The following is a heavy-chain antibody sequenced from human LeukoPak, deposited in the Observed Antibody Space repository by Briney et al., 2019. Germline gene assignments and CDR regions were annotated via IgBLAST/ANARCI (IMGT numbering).Heavy chain of an antibody. CDR3: ARGVAVAGLGC. J-gene: IGHJ4*02. V-gene: IGHV3-30-3*01. CDR1: GFTFSSYA. CDR2: ISYDGSNK. D-gene: IGHD6-19*01. Sequence: PGRSLRLSCAASGFTFSSYAMHWVRQAPGKGLEWVAVISYDGSNKYYADSVKGRFTISRDNSKNTLYLQMNSLRAEDTAVYYCARGVAVAGLGCWGQGTLVTVSS.